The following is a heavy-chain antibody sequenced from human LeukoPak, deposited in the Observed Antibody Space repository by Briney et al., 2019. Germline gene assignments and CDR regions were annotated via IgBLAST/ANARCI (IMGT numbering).Heavy chain of an antibody. CDR3: TRHIFGDPPSHYYYMDV. Sequence: GGSLRLSCAASGFTFSSYAMSWGRQAPGKGLEWVSAISGSGGRTYYADSVKGRFTISRDNSKNTLYLQMNSMRAEDTAVYYCTRHIFGDPPSHYYYMDVWGKGTTVTVSS. D-gene: IGHD3-9*01. CDR2: ISGSGGRT. V-gene: IGHV3-23*01. CDR1: GFTFSSYA. J-gene: IGHJ6*03.